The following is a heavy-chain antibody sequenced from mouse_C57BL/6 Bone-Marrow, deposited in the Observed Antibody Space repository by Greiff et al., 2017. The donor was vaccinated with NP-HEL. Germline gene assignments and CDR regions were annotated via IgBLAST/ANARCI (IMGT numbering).Heavy chain of an antibody. CDR1: GYTFTSYW. CDR2: IDPSDSYT. J-gene: IGHJ3*01. D-gene: IGHD2-4*01. CDR3: ARRGDYEFAD. Sequence: QVQLQQPGAELVRPGTSVKLSCKASGYTFTSYWMHWVKQRPGQGLEWIGVIDPSDSYTNYNQKFKGKATLTVDTSSSTAYMQLSSLTSEDSAVYYCARRGDYEFADWGQGTLVTVSA. V-gene: IGHV1-59*01.